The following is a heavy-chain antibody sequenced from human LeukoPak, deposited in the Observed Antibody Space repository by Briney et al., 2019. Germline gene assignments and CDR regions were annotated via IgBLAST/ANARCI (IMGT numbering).Heavy chain of an antibody. D-gene: IGHD3-16*02. V-gene: IGHV3-66*01. CDR3: ARDAPYDYVWGSYHMGFDY. J-gene: IGHJ4*02. Sequence: GGSLRLSCAASGFXVSSNYISWVREAPGKGLEWVSGIYSGGTTYYADSVKGRFTISRDNSKNTLYLQMNSLRAEDTAVYYCARDAPYDYVWGSYHMGFDYWGQGTLVTVSS. CDR1: GFXVSSNY. CDR2: IYSGGTT.